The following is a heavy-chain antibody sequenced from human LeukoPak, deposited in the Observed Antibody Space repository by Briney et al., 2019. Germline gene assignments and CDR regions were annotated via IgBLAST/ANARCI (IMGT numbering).Heavy chain of an antibody. D-gene: IGHD7-27*01. CDR1: GFSFANSV. CDR2: ITTSDGNT. V-gene: IGHV3-23*01. CDR3: AKDGGLWVSAHWGDS. J-gene: IGHJ4*02. Sequence: GGSLRLSCAASGFSFANSVISWIRQAPGKGPEWVSTITTSDGNTYYADSVKGRFTVSRDNSKNTLFLQMNSLRAEDTAVYYCAKDGGLWVSAHWGDSWGRGTLVTVSS.